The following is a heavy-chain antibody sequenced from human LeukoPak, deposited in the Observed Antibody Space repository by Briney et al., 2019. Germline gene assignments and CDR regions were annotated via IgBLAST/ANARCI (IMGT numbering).Heavy chain of an antibody. CDR2: IDERGRNA. V-gene: IGHV3-74*03. D-gene: IGHD2-21*01. CDR3: VRDEALWRLDY. J-gene: IGHJ4*02. CDR1: GFTFSNHW. Sequence: GGSLRLSCAASGFTFSNHWMHWVRQAPGKGLVWVSRIDERGRNAMYADSVKGRFTISRDNAKNTVNLQMNSLRGGDTGVYYCVRDEALWRLDYWGQGTLVTVSS.